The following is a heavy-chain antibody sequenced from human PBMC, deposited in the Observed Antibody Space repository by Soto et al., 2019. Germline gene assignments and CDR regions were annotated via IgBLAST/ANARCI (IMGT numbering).Heavy chain of an antibody. Sequence: EVHLLESGGGLVQPGGSLRLSCVASGFTFSSYAMSWVRQAPGKGLEWVSAISGSGGSTYYADSVKGRFTISRDNSKNTLYLQMNSLRAEDTAVYYCAKDRVAVAGTFDYWGQGTLVTVSS. CDR2: ISGSGGST. CDR3: AKDRVAVAGTFDY. V-gene: IGHV3-23*01. J-gene: IGHJ4*02. CDR1: GFTFSSYA. D-gene: IGHD6-19*01.